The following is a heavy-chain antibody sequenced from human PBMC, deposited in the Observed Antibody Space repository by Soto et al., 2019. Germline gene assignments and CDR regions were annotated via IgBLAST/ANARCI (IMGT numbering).Heavy chain of an antibody. D-gene: IGHD3-9*01. J-gene: IGHJ6*02. V-gene: IGHV4-34*01. CDR2: INHSGST. CDR1: GGSFSGYY. Sequence: KTSETLSLTCAVYGGSFSGYYWSWIRQPPGKGLEWIGEINHSGSTNYNPSPKSRVTISVDTSKNQYSLKLSSVTAADTAVYYRAREEYYDILTGYYVYYYGMDVWGQGTTVTAP. CDR3: AREEYYDILTGYYVYYYGMDV.